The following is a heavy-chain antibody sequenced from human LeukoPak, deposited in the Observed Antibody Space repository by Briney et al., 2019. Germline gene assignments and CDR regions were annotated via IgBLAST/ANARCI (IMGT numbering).Heavy chain of an antibody. CDR2: FDPEDGET. J-gene: IGHJ3*02. CDR3: ATEIVVVQDAFDI. D-gene: IGHD3-22*01. V-gene: IGHV1-24*01. CDR1: GYTLTELS. Sequence: GASVTVSCKVSGYTLTELSMHWVRQAPGKGREWMGGFDPEDGETIYAQKSQGRVTMTEDTSTDTAYMELSSLRSEDTAVYYCATEIVVVQDAFDIWGQGTMVTVSS.